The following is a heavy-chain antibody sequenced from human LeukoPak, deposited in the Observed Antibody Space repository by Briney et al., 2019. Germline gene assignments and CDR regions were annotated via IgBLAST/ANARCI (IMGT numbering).Heavy chain of an antibody. CDR3: ERRGSVRGVIDWFDP. Sequence: SQTLSLTCIVSGRSLSSSNYYWSWIRQPPGTGLEGIGYIYYSRSTNYTTSLKSRVTILVDTSKNQFSLKLSSVTGADTAVYYCERRGSVRGVIDWFDPWGQGTLVTVSS. J-gene: IGHJ5*02. D-gene: IGHD3-10*02. CDR1: GRSLSSSNYY. CDR2: IYYSRST. V-gene: IGHV4-61*01.